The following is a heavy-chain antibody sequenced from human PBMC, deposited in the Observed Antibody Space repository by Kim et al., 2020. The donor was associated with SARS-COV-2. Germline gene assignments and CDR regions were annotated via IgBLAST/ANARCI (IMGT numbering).Heavy chain of an antibody. Sequence: TGNPTYAQGFTGRFVFSLDTSVSTAYLQISSLKAEDTAVYYCARDLPLDYWGQGTLVTVSS. CDR2: TGNP. V-gene: IGHV7-4-1*02. J-gene: IGHJ4*02. CDR3: ARDLPLDY.